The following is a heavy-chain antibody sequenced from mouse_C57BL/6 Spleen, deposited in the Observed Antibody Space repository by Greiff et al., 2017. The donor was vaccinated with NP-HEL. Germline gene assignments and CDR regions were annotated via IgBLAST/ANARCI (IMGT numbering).Heavy chain of an antibody. J-gene: IGHJ4*01. D-gene: IGHD2-5*01. CDR1: GYTFTSYT. CDR2: INPSSGYT. Sequence: QVQLQQSGAELARPGASVKMSCKASGYTFTSYTMHWVKQRPGQGLEWIGYINPSSGYTKYNQKFKDKATLTADKSSSTAYMQLSSLTSDDSAVYYCARTGDSNYPYAMDYWGQGTSVTVSS. CDR3: ARTGDSNYPYAMDY. V-gene: IGHV1-4*01.